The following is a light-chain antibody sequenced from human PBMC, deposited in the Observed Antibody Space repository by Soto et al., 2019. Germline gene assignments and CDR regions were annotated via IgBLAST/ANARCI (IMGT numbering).Light chain of an antibody. CDR2: NIN. Sequence: QSALTRPASVAGSPGQSITISSSGTSSDIGAYDYVSWYQQHPSKPPKLMSYNINNRPSGVSYRFSGSKSGNTASLTISGLQTEDEADYYCLSHTTSRTYVFGPG. CDR1: SSDIGAYDY. J-gene: IGLJ1*01. CDR3: LSHTTSRTYV. V-gene: IGLV2-14*03.